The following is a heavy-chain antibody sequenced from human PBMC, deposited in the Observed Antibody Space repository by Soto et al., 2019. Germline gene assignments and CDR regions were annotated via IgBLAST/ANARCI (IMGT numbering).Heavy chain of an antibody. CDR1: GGSISSSSYY. CDR2: IYYSGST. CDR3: ARRRRYSRSWYYFDY. Sequence: QLQLQESGPGLVKPSETLSVTCTVSGGSISSSSYYWGWIRQPPGKGLEWIGSIYYSGSTYYNPSLKSRVTISVDTSKNQFSLKLSSVTAADTAVYYCARRRRYSRSWYYFDYWGQGTLVTVST. V-gene: IGHV4-39*01. D-gene: IGHD6-13*01. J-gene: IGHJ4*02.